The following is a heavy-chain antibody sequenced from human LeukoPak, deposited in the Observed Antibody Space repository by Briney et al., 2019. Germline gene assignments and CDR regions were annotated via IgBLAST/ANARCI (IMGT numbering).Heavy chain of an antibody. J-gene: IGHJ4*02. CDR1: GYTFTGYY. V-gene: IGHV1-2*02. CDR3: ARDGGPDYGDVQFDY. CDR2: INPNSGGT. D-gene: IGHD4-17*01. Sequence: ASVKVSCKASGYTFTGYYMHWVRQAPGQGLEWMGWINPNSGGTNYAQKFQGRVTMTRDTSISTAYMELSRLRSDDTAVYYCARDGGPDYGDVQFDYRGQGTLVTVSS.